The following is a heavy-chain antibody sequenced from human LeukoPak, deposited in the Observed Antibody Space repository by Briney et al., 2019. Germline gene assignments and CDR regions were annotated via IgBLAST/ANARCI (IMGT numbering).Heavy chain of an antibody. CDR2: IRSKANNYAT. CDR1: GFTFSGSS. D-gene: IGHD2-2*01. J-gene: IGHJ3*02. V-gene: IGHV3-73*01. Sequence: PGGSLRLSCAASGFTFSGSSMHWVRQPSGKGLGWVARIRSKANNYATAYDVSVKGRFTISRDDSKNTAYLQMNSLKTEDTAVYYCTRYCSSTSCSADYAFDIWGQGTMVTVSS. CDR3: TRYCSSTSCSADYAFDI.